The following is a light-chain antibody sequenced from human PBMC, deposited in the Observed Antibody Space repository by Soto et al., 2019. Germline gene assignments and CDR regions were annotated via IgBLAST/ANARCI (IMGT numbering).Light chain of an antibody. CDR1: YSDVGSDNH. CDR3: ASYKTSITYV. J-gene: IGLJ1*01. CDR2: EVN. Sequence: QSLLTQPPSLSGSPGQSVTISCTGTYSDVGSDNHVSWYQQPPGSAPKLMIYEVNSRPWGVPDRFSGSRSGNTASLTISGLQADDEDDYYCASYKTSITYVFGSGTKVTVL. V-gene: IGLV2-18*02.